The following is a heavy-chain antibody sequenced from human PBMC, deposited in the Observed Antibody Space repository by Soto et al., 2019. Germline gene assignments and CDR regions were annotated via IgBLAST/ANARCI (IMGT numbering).Heavy chain of an antibody. V-gene: IGHV1-18*01. Sequence: ASVKVSCKASGYTFTSYGISWVRQAPGQGLEWMGWISAYNGNTNYAQKLQGRVTMTTDTSTSTAYMELRSLRSDDTAVYYCARAGGIMITFGGGYYFDYWGQGTLVTVSS. CDR2: ISAYNGNT. CDR3: ARAGGIMITFGGGYYFDY. J-gene: IGHJ4*02. CDR1: GYTFTSYG. D-gene: IGHD3-16*01.